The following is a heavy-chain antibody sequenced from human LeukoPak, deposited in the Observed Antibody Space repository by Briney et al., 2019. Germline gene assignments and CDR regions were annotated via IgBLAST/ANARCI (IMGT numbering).Heavy chain of an antibody. CDR1: GFTFSSYW. J-gene: IGHJ5*02. CDR2: IKQDGSAK. V-gene: IGHV3-7*05. D-gene: IGHD6-19*01. CDR3: AGGQGWLLDH. Sequence: GGSLRLSCAASGFTFSSYWMTWVRQAPGKGLEWVANIKQDGSAKYYVDSVKGRFTISRDNAKNSLFLQMNSLRVEDTAVYYCAGGQGWLLDHWGQGTLVTVSS.